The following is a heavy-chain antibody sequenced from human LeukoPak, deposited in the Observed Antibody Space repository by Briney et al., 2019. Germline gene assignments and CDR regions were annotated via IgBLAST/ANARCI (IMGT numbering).Heavy chain of an antibody. CDR1: GGSISSYY. D-gene: IGHD3-10*01. V-gene: IGHV4-59*08. J-gene: IGHJ4*02. CDR2: VYYSGST. Sequence: SETLSLTCTVSGGSISSYYWSWIRQPPGKGLEWIGYVYYSGSTNYNPSLKSRVTISVDTSKNQFSLKLSSVTAADTAVYYCARGSDYYGSGSCFDYWGQGTLVTVSS. CDR3: ARGSDYYGSGSCFDY.